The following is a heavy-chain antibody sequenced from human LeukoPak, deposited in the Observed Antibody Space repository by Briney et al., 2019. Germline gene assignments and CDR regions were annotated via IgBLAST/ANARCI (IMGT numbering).Heavy chain of an antibody. Sequence: GGSLRLSCAAAGFTSSSYWMHWVRPAAEEGLVWGPRSTSDGSVTNYADSVKGRFTISRDNAKNTLYRQMNSLRGEDTAVYYCARVPNWFDPWGQGTLVTVPS. V-gene: IGHV3-74*01. CDR1: GFTSSSYW. CDR3: ARVPNWFDP. J-gene: IGHJ5*02. CDR2: STSDGSVT.